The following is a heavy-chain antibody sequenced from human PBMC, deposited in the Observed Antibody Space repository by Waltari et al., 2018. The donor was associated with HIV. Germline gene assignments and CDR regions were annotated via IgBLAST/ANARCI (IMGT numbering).Heavy chain of an antibody. J-gene: IGHJ4*02. CDR3: SKRLNTASDY. CDR1: GFNCSSDG. Sequence: EVQLVESGGRIVQRGGSLRLSCAASGFNCSSDGMHWVPHGPGKGLMWVSRINSDGSIRGYADSVKGRFTISRDNVKNTVYLQMNSLRAEDTAVYYCSKRLNTASDYWGQGTPVIVSS. V-gene: IGHV3-74*02. D-gene: IGHD5-18*01. CDR2: INSDGSIR.